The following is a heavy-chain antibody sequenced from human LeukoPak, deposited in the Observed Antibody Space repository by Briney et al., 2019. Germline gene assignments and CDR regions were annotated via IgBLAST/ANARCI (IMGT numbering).Heavy chain of an antibody. CDR1: GFTFSSYS. J-gene: IGHJ4*02. V-gene: IGHV3-48*04. CDR3: ARVWRGGYTKDC. Sequence: GGSLRLSCAASGFTFSSYSIDWVRQAPGKGLEWLSYISSSSSTIYYADSVKGRFTVSRDNAENLVYLQMNSLRAEDTAVYYCARVWRGGYTKDCWGQGTLVTVSS. D-gene: IGHD3-22*01. CDR2: ISSSSSTI.